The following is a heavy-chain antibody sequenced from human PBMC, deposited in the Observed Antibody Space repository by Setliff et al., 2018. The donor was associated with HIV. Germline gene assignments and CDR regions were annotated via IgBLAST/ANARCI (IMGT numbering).Heavy chain of an antibody. D-gene: IGHD2-2*02. Sequence: SETLSLTCTVSGDSITNDDYYWGWIRQPPGKGLEWLAIIHYNGRTYYDPSLKSRVTIFVDTSKTQFHLKLRSVTASDTAVYYCARYTSKVDWFDPWGQGTLVTVSS. CDR1: GDSITNDDYY. V-gene: IGHV4-39*01. CDR3: ARYTSKVDWFDP. J-gene: IGHJ5*02. CDR2: IHYNGRT.